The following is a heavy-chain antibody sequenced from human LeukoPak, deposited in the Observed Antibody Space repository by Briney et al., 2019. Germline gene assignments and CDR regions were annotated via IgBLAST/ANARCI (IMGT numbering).Heavy chain of an antibody. Sequence: ASVKVSCKASGYTSTSYAMHWGRQAPGQRLEWMGWINAGNGNTKYSQKFQGRVTITRDTSASTAYMELSSLRSEDTAVYYCARDRHDILTGDNWFDPWGQGTLVTVSS. CDR1: GYTSTSYA. V-gene: IGHV1-3*01. CDR3: ARDRHDILTGDNWFDP. D-gene: IGHD3-9*01. J-gene: IGHJ5*02. CDR2: INAGNGNT.